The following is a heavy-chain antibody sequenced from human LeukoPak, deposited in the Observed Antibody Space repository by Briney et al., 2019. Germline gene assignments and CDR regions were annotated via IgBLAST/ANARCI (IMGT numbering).Heavy chain of an antibody. CDR1: GYTFTSYY. D-gene: IGHD4-17*01. CDR3: ARDYGDYAQLDY. V-gene: IGHV1-46*01. Sequence: ASVKVSCKASGYTFTSYYMHWVRQAPGQGLEWMGMINSSGGSTTYAQKFQGRVTMTRDMSTSTVYMELSSLRSEDTAVYYSARDYGDYAQLDYWGQGTLVTVSS. CDR2: INSSGGST. J-gene: IGHJ4*02.